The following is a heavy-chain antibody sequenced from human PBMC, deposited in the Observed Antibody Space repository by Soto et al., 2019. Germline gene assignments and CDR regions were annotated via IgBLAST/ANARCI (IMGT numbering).Heavy chain of an antibody. V-gene: IGHV4-31*03. Sequence: LSLTCTVSGGSISSGGYYWSWIRQHPGKGLEWIGYIYYSGSTYYNPSLKSRVTISVDTSKNQFSLKLSSVTAADTAVYYCARERNRYDSSGYYYDYYYGMDVWGQGTTVTVSS. J-gene: IGHJ6*02. CDR2: IYYSGST. CDR1: GGSISSGGYY. D-gene: IGHD3-22*01. CDR3: ARERNRYDSSGYYYDYYYGMDV.